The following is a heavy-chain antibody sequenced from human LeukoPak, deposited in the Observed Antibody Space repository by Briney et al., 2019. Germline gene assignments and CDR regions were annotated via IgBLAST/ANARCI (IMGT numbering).Heavy chain of an antibody. CDR2: ISRTSSYT. CDR3: ARALSDGSASRPFGY. D-gene: IGHD3-10*01. CDR1: GFSFSYYA. V-gene: IGHV3-11*05. Sequence: GGSLRLSCAASGFSFSYYAIHWVRQAPGQGLEWVSSISRTSSYTSYADSVKGRFTISRDNAKNLLYLQMNSLRAEDTAVYYCARALSDGSASRPFGYWGQGTLVTVSS. J-gene: IGHJ4*02.